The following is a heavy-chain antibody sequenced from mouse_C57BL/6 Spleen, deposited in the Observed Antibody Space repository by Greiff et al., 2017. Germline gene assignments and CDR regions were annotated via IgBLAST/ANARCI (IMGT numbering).Heavy chain of an antibody. J-gene: IGHJ1*03. CDR2: ISNTANGYTT. D-gene: IGHD2-4*01. Sequence: EVKLMESGGGLVQPGGSLSLSCAASGFTFTDYYMSWVRQPPGTALEWLGFISNTANGYTTEYSASVKGRFTISRDNYHSILYLPMKALRAEDIATYYCARSGYDYVGPYWYFDVWGTGTTVTVSS. CDR3: ARSGYDYVGPYWYFDV. CDR1: GFTFTDYY. V-gene: IGHV7-3*01.